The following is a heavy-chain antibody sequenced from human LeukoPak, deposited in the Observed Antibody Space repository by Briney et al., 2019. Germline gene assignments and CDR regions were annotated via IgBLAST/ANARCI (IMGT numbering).Heavy chain of an antibody. Sequence: PGGSLRHSCAASGFTVSTNYMTWVRQAPGKGLEWVSVIYTGGTTYYADSVKGRFTISRDNSKNTLYLQMNSLRAEDTAVYYCAKGPRDDYFDYWGQGSLVTVSS. CDR3: AKGPRDDYFDY. CDR1: GFTVSTNY. CDR2: IYTGGTT. V-gene: IGHV3-53*01. J-gene: IGHJ4*02.